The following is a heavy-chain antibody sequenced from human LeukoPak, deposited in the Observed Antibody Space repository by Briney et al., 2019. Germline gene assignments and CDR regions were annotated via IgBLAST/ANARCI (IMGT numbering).Heavy chain of an antibody. CDR2: INPRGGST. CDR1: GYIFTTYF. CDR3: ARVGTTAATADN. J-gene: IGHJ4*02. D-gene: IGHD4-11*01. V-gene: IGHV1-46*01. Sequence: ASVKVSCKASGYIFTTYFMHWLRQAPGQGPEWMGIINPRGGSTDYAKKFQDRITMTSDTSTSTVYMELKSLTSEDTAVYFCARVGTTAATADNWGQGTLVTVSS.